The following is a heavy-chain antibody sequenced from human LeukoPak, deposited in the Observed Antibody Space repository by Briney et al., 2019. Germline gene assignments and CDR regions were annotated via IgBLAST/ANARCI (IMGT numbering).Heavy chain of an antibody. CDR2: IYPADSET. D-gene: IGHD3-22*01. Sequence: GESLKISCRVSGYAFASYWIGWVRQVPGKGLEWMGIIYPADSETKSSPSFQGQVTFSVDKSINTAYLQWSSLKASDTAMYYCARVDAYYDSPAYWGQGTLVTVSS. J-gene: IGHJ4*02. V-gene: IGHV5-51*01. CDR1: GYAFASYW. CDR3: ARVDAYYDSPAY.